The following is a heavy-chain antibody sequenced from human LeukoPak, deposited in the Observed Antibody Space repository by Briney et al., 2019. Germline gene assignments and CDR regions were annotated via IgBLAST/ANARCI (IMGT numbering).Heavy chain of an antibody. V-gene: IGHV1-2*02. CDR1: GYTFTGYY. CDR3: ARDYPYNWNDDFDY. D-gene: IGHD1-1*01. CDR2: INPNSGGT. Sequence: SVKVSCKASGYTFTGYYMHWVRQAPGQGLEWMGWINPNSGGTNYAQKFQGRVTMTRDTSISTAYMELSRLRSDDTAVYYCARDYPYNWNDDFDYWGQGTLVTVSS. J-gene: IGHJ4*02.